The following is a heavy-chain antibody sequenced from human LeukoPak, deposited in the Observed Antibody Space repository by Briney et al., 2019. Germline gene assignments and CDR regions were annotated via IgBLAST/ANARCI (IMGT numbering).Heavy chain of an antibody. CDR3: ARDKYGNILTGWRGAQHNNWFDP. Sequence: SETLSLTCTVSGGSISSYYWSWIRQPAGKGLEWIGRIYTSGSTNYNPSLKSRVTMSVDTSKNQFSLKLSSVTAADTAVYYCARDKYGNILTGWRGAQHNNWFDPWGQGTLVTVSS. CDR2: IYTSGST. CDR1: GGSISSYY. D-gene: IGHD3-9*01. V-gene: IGHV4-4*07. J-gene: IGHJ5*02.